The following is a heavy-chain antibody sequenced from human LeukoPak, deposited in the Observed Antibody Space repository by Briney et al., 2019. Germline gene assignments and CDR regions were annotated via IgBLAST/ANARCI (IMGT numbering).Heavy chain of an antibody. V-gene: IGHV4-59*01. J-gene: IGHJ4*02. CDR2: IYYSGST. Sequence: SETLSLTCTVSGGSISSYYWSWIRQPPGKGLEWIGYIYYSGSTNYNPSLKSRVTISVDTSKNQFSLKLSPVTAADTAVYYCARADSSGWYGYYFDYWGQGTLVIASS. CDR1: GGSISSYY. D-gene: IGHD6-19*01. CDR3: ARADSSGWYGYYFDY.